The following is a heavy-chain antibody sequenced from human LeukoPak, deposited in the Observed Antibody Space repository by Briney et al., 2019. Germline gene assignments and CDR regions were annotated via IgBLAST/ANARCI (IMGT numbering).Heavy chain of an antibody. CDR2: IKSDGST. J-gene: IGHJ5*01. Sequence: PGGSLRLSCEASGFTFRSYWMHWVRQTPGKGLLWVARIKSDGSTIYADSVQGRFTISTDNATNMVYLQMNSLRDDDTAIYYCTRAITYFYGSVTYDWFDSWGQGTRVTVSS. V-gene: IGHV3-74*01. CDR3: TRAITYFYGSVTYDWFDS. CDR1: GFTFRSYW. D-gene: IGHD3-10*01.